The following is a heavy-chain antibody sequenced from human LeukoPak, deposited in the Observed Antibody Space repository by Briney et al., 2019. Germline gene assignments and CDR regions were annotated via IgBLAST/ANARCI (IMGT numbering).Heavy chain of an antibody. CDR2: IPYDGSNK. J-gene: IGHJ4*02. V-gene: IGHV3-30*18. CDR1: GFXFSSYG. CDR3: AKSGMAYGSGSYADY. D-gene: IGHD3-10*01. Sequence: PGGSLRLSCAASGFXFSSYGMHWVRQAPGKGLEWVAVIPYDGSNKYYADSVKGRFTISRDNSNNTLYLQMNSLRAEDTAVYYCAKSGMAYGSGSYADYWGQGTLVTVSS.